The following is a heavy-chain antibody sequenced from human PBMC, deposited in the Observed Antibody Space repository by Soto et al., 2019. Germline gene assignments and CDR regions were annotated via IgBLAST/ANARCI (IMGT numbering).Heavy chain of an antibody. J-gene: IGHJ6*02. CDR3: ARGIQLWLRYYYGMDV. Sequence: SETLSLTCAVYGGSFSGYYLSWIRQPPGKGLEWIGEINHSGSTNYNPSLKSRVTISVDTSKNQFSLKLSSVTAADTAVYYCARGIQLWLRYYYGMDVWGQGTTVTVSS. D-gene: IGHD5-18*01. V-gene: IGHV4-34*01. CDR1: GGSFSGYY. CDR2: INHSGST.